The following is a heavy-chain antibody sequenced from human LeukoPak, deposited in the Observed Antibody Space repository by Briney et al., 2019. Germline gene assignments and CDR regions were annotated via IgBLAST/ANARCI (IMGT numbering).Heavy chain of an antibody. CDR2: IRYDGSNK. V-gene: IGHV3-30*02. J-gene: IGHJ4*02. D-gene: IGHD3-9*01. Sequence: GGSLRLSCAASGFTFSSCAMHWVRQAPGKGLEWVAFIRYDGSNKYYADSVKGRFTISRDNSKNTLYLQMNSLRAEDTAVYYCLGDTLTGYSRGGYWGQGTLVTVSS. CDR1: GFTFSSCA. CDR3: LGDTLTGYSRGGY.